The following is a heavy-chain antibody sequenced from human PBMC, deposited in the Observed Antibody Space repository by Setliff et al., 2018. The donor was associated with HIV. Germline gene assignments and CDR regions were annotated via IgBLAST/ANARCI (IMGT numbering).Heavy chain of an antibody. J-gene: IGHJ4*02. D-gene: IGHD1-1*01. CDR3: ATVDGTRYLGY. CDR2: MFRTGTS. V-gene: IGHV4-38-2*01. Sequence: SETLSLTCAVSGYSIRSGYYWGWIRQSPGKGLEWIGTMFRTGTSYYNPSLTSRVTISQDTSKNQFSLELTSVTAADTAVYYCATVDGTRYLGYWGQGKLVTVPQ. CDR1: GYSIRSGYY.